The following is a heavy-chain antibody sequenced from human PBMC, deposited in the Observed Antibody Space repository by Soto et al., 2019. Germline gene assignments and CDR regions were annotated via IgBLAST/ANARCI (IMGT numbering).Heavy chain of an antibody. CDR1: GGTFSSNA. J-gene: IGHJ6*02. CDR2: IIPIFGTA. Sequence: SVKVSCKAFGGTFSSNAISWVRQAPGQGLEWMGGIIPIFGTANYAQKFQGRVTITADESTSTAYMELSSLRSEDTAVYYCARDTGGYYRPRDYYYGMDVWGQGTTVTVSS. V-gene: IGHV1-69*13. D-gene: IGHD3-22*01. CDR3: ARDTGGYYRPRDYYYGMDV.